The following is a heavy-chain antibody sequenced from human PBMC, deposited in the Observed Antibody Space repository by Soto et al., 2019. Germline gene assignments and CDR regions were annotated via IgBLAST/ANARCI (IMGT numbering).Heavy chain of an antibody. Sequence: VGSLRLSCAASGFTFSSYAMHWVRQAPGKGLEWVAVISYDGSNKYYADSVKGRFTISRDNSKNTLYLQMNSLRAEDTAVYYCARMYGDYENFDYWGQGTLVTVSS. CDR2: ISYDGSNK. D-gene: IGHD4-17*01. CDR3: ARMYGDYENFDY. J-gene: IGHJ4*02. V-gene: IGHV3-30-3*01. CDR1: GFTFSSYA.